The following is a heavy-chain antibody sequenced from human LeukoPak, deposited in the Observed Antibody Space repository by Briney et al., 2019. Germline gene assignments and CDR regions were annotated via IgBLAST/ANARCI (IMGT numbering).Heavy chain of an antibody. CDR3: ARDSPPDY. CDR2: ISPSGRNT. CDR1: GFTFSSYG. Sequence: PGGTLRLSCAASGFTFSSYGMSWVRQAPGKGLEWVSAISPSGRNTYYADSVKGRFIISRDNAKNSLYLQMNTLRAEDTAVYYCARDSPPDYWGQGTLVTVSS. J-gene: IGHJ4*02. V-gene: IGHV3-23*01.